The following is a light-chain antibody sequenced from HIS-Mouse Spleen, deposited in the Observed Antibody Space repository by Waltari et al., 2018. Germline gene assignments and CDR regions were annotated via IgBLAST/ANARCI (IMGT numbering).Light chain of an antibody. J-gene: IGLJ1*01. V-gene: IGLV2-11*02. CDR2: DVS. CDR3: CSYAGSYTGV. CDR1: SSDVGGYNY. Sequence: QSALTQPRSVSGSPGQSVPISCTGPSSDVGGYNYVPWYPQHPGKAPKLMIYDVSKRPSGVPDRFSGSKSGNTASLTISGLQAEDEADYYCCSYAGSYTGVFGTGTKVTVL.